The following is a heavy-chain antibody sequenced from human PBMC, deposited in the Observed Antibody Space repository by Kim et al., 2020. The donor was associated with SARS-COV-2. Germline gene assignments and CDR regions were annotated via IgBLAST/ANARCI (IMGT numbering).Heavy chain of an antibody. CDR1: GGSFSGYY. Sequence: SETLSLTCAVYGGSFSGYYWSWIRQPPGKGLEWIGEINHSGSTNYNPSLKSRVTISVDTSKNQFSLKLSSVTAADTAVYYCARRVQLLWFGEHDYWGQGTLVTVSS. D-gene: IGHD3-10*01. J-gene: IGHJ4*02. CDR2: INHSGST. V-gene: IGHV4-34*01. CDR3: ARRVQLLWFGEHDY.